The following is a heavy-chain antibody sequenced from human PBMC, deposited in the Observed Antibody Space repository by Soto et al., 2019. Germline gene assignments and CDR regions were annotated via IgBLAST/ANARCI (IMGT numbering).Heavy chain of an antibody. CDR2: IYYSGST. V-gene: IGHV4-59*12. J-gene: IGHJ4*02. CDR3: AREVGPYFDY. Sequence: SETLALTCSVSGGSISTYHWSWIRQPPGKGLEWIGYIYYSGSTNYNPSLKSRVTISVDTSKIQFSLKLSSLTAADTAVYYCAREVGPYFDYWGQGTLVTVSS. CDR1: GGSISTYH.